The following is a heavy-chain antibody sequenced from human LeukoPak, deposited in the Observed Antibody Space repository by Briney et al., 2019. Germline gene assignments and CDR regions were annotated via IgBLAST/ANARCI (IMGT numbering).Heavy chain of an antibody. CDR1: GGSISSGGYY. D-gene: IGHD3-22*01. CDR2: IYYSGST. Sequence: NPSETLSLTCTVSGGSISSGGYYWSWIRQHPGKGLEWIGYIYYSGSTYYNPSLKSRVTISVDTSKNQFSLKLSSVTAADTAVYYCAKPEGRYDSSGPFDYWGQGTLVTVSS. CDR3: AKPEGRYDSSGPFDY. V-gene: IGHV4-31*03. J-gene: IGHJ4*02.